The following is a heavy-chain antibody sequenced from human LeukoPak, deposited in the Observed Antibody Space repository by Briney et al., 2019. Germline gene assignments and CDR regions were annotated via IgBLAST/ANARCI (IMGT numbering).Heavy chain of an antibody. CDR1: GFTFSNYA. V-gene: IGHV3-23*01. J-gene: IGHJ3*02. CDR3: AKEPGSDVSNWYGAYDI. CDR2: IIGSGDRT. D-gene: IGHD6-13*01. Sequence: PGGSLRLSCAASGFTFSNYAMTWVRQAPGQGLEWVSTIIGSGDRTYYADSVKGRFSISRDNSRNTLYLQMNSLRAEDTAIYYCAKEPGSDVSNWYGAYDIWAKGHWSPSPQ.